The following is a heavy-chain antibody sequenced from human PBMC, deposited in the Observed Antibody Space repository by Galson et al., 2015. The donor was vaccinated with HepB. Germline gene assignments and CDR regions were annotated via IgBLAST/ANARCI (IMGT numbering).Heavy chain of an antibody. CDR1: GGTFTSYY. D-gene: IGHD2-2*01. J-gene: IGHJ6*02. V-gene: IGHV1-46*03. CDR2: INPSGGST. Sequence: SVKVSCKASGGTFTSYYMHWVRQAPGQGLEWMGIINPSGGSTSYAQKFQGRVTMTRDTSTSTVYMELSSLRSEDTAVYYCARDRVGYCSSTSCHYGMDVWGQGTTVTVSS. CDR3: ARDRVGYCSSTSCHYGMDV.